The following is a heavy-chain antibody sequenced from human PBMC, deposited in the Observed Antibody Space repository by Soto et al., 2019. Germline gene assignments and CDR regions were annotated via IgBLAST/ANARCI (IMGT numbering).Heavy chain of an antibody. J-gene: IGHJ4*02. CDR3: ANDQQRGPSAAMDY. CDR2: ISGSGTGT. D-gene: IGHD2-2*01. CDR1: GFTFSRDA. V-gene: IGHV3-23*01. Sequence: EVQLLESGGALVQPGGSLRLSWAASGFTFSRDAMSWVRQAPGKGLEWVSTISGSGTGTYYADSVKGRFTISRDNSKTTLYLQMNSLRTEDTAVYYCANDQQRGPSAAMDYWGQGTLVTVSS.